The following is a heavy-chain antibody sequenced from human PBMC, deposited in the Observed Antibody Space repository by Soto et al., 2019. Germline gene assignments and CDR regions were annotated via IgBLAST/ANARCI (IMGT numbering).Heavy chain of an antibody. CDR1: GGTFSSYA. D-gene: IGHD5-12*01. Sequence: QVQPVQSGAEVKKPGSSVKVSCKASGGTFSSYAISWVRLAPGHGLEWMGGSIPIFGTANYAQKFQGRVTITAGESTSTADMELSSLRSEDTAVYYCARVMATGTEDYYYYGLDVWGQGTTVTVSS. CDR2: SIPIFGTA. J-gene: IGHJ6*02. V-gene: IGHV1-69*12. CDR3: ARVMATGTEDYYYYGLDV.